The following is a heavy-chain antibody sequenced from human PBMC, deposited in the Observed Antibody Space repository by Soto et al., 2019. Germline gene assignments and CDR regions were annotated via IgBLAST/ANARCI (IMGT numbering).Heavy chain of an antibody. CDR2: IKSKTDGGTT. J-gene: IGHJ5*02. CDR3: TTDQGSSTSCYDCWFDP. V-gene: IGHV3-15*01. Sequence: GGSLRLSCAASGFTFSNAWMSWVRQAPGKGLEWVGRIKSKTDGGTTEYAAPVKGRFTISREDSKNTLYLQMNIMKTAATAVYYCTTDQGSSTSCYDCWFDPWGQGTLVTVSS. D-gene: IGHD2-2*01. CDR1: GFTFSNAW.